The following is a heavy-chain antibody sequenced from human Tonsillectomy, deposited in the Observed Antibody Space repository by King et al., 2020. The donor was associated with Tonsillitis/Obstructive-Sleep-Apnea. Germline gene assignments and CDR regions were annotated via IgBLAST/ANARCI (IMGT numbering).Heavy chain of an antibody. V-gene: IGHV3-30*18. CDR3: AKDRAWSENNWFDP. D-gene: IGHD3-3*01. J-gene: IGHJ5*02. CDR1: GFTFSSYG. Sequence: VQLVESGGGVVQPGRSLRLSCAASGFTFSSYGMHWVRQAPGKGLEWVAVISYDGSNKYYADSVKGRFTIYRDNSKNTLYLQMNSLRAEDTALYYCAKDRAWSENNWFDPWGQGTLVTVSS. CDR2: ISYDGSNK.